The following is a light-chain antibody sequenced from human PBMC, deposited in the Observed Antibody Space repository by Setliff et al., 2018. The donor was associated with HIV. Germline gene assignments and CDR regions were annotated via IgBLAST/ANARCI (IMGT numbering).Light chain of an antibody. CDR2: SAS. J-gene: IGKJ5*01. CDR3: QQSYGTPPT. V-gene: IGKV1-39*01. CDR1: QGISSH. Sequence: DIQMTQSPSSLSASVGDRVTITCRASQGISSHLNWYQQKPGKAPKFLIYSASNLQSGAPSRFSGSGSGTDFTLTISSLQPEDFGTYYCQQSYGTPPTFGQGTRLEIK.